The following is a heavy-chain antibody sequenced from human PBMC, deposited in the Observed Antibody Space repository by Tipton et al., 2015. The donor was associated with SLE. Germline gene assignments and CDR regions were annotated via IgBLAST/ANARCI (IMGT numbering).Heavy chain of an antibody. CDR2: ISGSGGST. CDR1: GFTFSSYA. V-gene: IGHV3-23*01. CDR3: AKDRSGSGWWYFDL. D-gene: IGHD6-19*01. Sequence: SVRLSCAASGFTFSSYAMSWVRQAPGKGLEWVSAISGSGGSTYYADSVKGRFTISRDNSKNTLYLQMNSLRAEDTAVYYCAKDRSGSGWWYFDLWGRGTLVTVSS. J-gene: IGHJ2*01.